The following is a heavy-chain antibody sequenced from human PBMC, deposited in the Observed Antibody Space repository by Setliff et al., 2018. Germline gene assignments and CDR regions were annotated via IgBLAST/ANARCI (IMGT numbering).Heavy chain of an antibody. V-gene: IGHV1-18*01. CDR1: GYTFTNYG. J-gene: IGHJ4*02. CDR3: ARVTIAVAGYFVF. CDR2: IGAYNGNT. D-gene: IGHD6-19*01. Sequence: ASVKVSCKASGYTFTNYGVTWVRQAPGQGLEWMGWIGAYNGNTYNAHKFQGRVTMTSDTSTSTAYMELRSLRSDDTAVYYCARVTIAVAGYFVFWGQGMLVTVSS.